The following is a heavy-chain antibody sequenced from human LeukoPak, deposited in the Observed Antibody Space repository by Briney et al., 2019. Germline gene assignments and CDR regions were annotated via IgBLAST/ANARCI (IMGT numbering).Heavy chain of an antibody. V-gene: IGHV4-59*01. CDR3: ARGTRGSSGWYGGAY. CDR2: IYYSGSV. CDR1: GGSMSPYY. D-gene: IGHD6-19*01. J-gene: IGHJ4*02. Sequence: SETLSLTCTVSGGSMSPYYWSWIRQPAGKGLEWIGYIYYSGSVNYNPSLKSRVTISVDTSKNQFSLKLSSVTAADTAVYYCARGTRGSSGWYGGAYWGQGTLVTVSS.